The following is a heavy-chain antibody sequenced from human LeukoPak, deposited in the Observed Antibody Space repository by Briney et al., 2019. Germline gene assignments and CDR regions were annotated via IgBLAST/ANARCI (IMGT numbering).Heavy chain of an antibody. CDR3: ADLSSSGGY. CDR1: GVTFSSYA. V-gene: IGHV1-69*06. Sequence: GGSLRLSCAASGVTFSSYAIIWVRQAPGQGLEWMGGIIPIFGTANYAQKFQGRVTITADKSTSTAYMELSSLRSEDTAVYYCADLSSSGGYWGQGTLVTVSS. CDR2: IIPIFGTA. D-gene: IGHD6-13*01. J-gene: IGHJ4*02.